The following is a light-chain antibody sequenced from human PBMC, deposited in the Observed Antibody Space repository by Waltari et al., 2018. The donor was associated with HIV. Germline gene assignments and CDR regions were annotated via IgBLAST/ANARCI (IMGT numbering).Light chain of an antibody. CDR2: QDN. CDR1: KLGDES. Sequence: SYELTQPPSVSVSPGQTASITCSGDKLGDESACWYQQKPGQSPVLVIYQDNKRPSGIPERFSGSNSGNTATLTISGTQAMDEADYYCQAWDSSTAVFGGGTKLTVL. CDR3: QAWDSSTAV. V-gene: IGLV3-1*01. J-gene: IGLJ2*01.